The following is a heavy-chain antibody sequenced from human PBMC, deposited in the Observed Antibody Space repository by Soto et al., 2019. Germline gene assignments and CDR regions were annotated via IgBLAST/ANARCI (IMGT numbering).Heavy chain of an antibody. D-gene: IGHD1-20*01. CDR3: AREGFITGTTGDH. Sequence: GGSLRLSCAASGFTVSSNYMSWVRQAPGKGLEWVSVIYSGGSTYYADSVKGRFTISRDNSKNTLYLHMNSLRGEDTAVYYCAREGFITGTTGDHWGQGTLVTVSS. J-gene: IGHJ4*02. CDR2: IYSGGST. V-gene: IGHV3-53*01. CDR1: GFTVSSNY.